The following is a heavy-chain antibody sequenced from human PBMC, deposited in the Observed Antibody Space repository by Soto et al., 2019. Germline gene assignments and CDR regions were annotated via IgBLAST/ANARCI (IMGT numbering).Heavy chain of an antibody. CDR3: ARHHRSFGELFAPRYYGMDV. CDR2: IYYSGST. D-gene: IGHD3-10*01. J-gene: IGHJ6*02. CDR1: GGSISSSSYY. Sequence: SETLSLTCTVSGGSISSSSYYWGRIRQPPGKGLEWIGSIYYSGSTYYNPSLKSRVTISVDTSKNQFSLKLSSVTAADTAVYYCARHHRSFGELFAPRYYGMDVWGQGTTVTVS. V-gene: IGHV4-39*01.